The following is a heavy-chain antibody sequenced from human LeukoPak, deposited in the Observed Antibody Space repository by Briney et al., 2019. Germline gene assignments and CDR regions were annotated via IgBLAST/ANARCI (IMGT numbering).Heavy chain of an antibody. J-gene: IGHJ4*02. D-gene: IGHD6-13*01. CDR3: ATDSSSWPPEKTRPSYFDY. CDR2: IKQDGSEK. CDR1: GFTFSSYW. V-gene: IGHV3-7*01. Sequence: PGGSLRLSRAASGFTFSSYWMSWVRQAPGKGLEWVANIKQDGSEKYYVDSVKGRFTISRDNAKNTLYLQMNSLRAEDTAVYFCATDSSSWPPEKTRPSYFDYWGQGTLVTVSS.